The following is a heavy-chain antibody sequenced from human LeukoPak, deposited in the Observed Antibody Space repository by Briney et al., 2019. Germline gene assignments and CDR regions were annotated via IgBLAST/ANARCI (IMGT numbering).Heavy chain of an antibody. Sequence: SETLSLTCTVSGGSINSYYWSWIRQPPGKGLEWIGYIYYSGSTDYNPSLKSRVTISLHTSKDQFSLKLSSVTAADTAVYYCARGHSSSWYYFDYWGQGTLVTVSS. CDR3: ARGHSSSWYYFDY. CDR1: GGSINSYY. D-gene: IGHD6-13*01. J-gene: IGHJ4*02. V-gene: IGHV4-59*01. CDR2: IYYSGST.